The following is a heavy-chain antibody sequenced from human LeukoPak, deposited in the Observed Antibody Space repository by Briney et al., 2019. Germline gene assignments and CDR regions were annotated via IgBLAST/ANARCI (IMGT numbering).Heavy chain of an antibody. D-gene: IGHD6-13*01. V-gene: IGHV4-39*01. CDR1: GGSISSSSYY. J-gene: IGHJ4*02. Sequence: PSETLSLTCTVSGGSISSSSYYWGWIRQPPGKGLEWIGSIYYSGSTYYNPSLKSRVTISVDTSKNQFSLKLSSVTAADTAVYYCASSHTYMYSLEYYFDYWGQGTLVTVSS. CDR2: IYYSGST. CDR3: ASSHTYMYSLEYYFDY.